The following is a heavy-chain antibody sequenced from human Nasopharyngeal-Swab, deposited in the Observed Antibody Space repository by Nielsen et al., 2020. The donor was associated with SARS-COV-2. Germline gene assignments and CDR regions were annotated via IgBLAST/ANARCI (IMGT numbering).Heavy chain of an antibody. J-gene: IGHJ4*02. V-gene: IGHV3-23*01. Sequence: GESLKTCCAASGFIFRTYAMSLVRQAPGKGLEWVSAISGSGGSTYYADSVQGRFTISSDNSKNTLYLQMNSLRAEDTAVYYCGRSGSGTYSNFDYLGQGTLVTVSS. CDR1: GFIFRTYA. D-gene: IGHD3-10*01. CDR2: ISGSGGST. CDR3: GRSGSGTYSNFDY.